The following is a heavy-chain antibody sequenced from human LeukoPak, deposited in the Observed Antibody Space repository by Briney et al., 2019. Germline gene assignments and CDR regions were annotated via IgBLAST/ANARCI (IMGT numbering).Heavy chain of an antibody. CDR1: GDSIRSSY. Sequence: PSETLSLTCTVSGDSIRSSYWSWIRQSPGKGLEWIGFIYTTGSTDYNPSLKSRVTISVDTSKNQFSLNLSSVTAADTAVYYCASFGGVPGTFDIWGQGTMVTVSS. CDR3: ASFGGVPGTFDI. D-gene: IGHD3-16*01. V-gene: IGHV4-4*08. J-gene: IGHJ3*02. CDR2: IYTTGST.